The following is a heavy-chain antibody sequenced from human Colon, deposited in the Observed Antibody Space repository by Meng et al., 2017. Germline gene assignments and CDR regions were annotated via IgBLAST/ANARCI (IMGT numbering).Heavy chain of an antibody. CDR1: GGSFSGYY. J-gene: IGHJ5*02. V-gene: IGHV4-34*01. D-gene: IGHD6-19*01. Sequence: QVQRQQGCAGLLKPSATLPLACAVYGGSFSGYYWSWIRQPPGKGLEWIGEINHSGSTNYTPSLKSRVTISVDTSKNQFSLKLSSVTAADTAVYYCARERLSSGWYGGRWFDPWGKGTLVTVSS. CDR2: INHSGST. CDR3: ARERLSSGWYGGRWFDP.